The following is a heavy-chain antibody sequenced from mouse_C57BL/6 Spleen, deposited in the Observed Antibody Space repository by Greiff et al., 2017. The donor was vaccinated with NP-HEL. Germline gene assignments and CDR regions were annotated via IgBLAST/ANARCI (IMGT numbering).Heavy chain of an antibody. CDR2: ISSGGSYT. CDR3: ARHESLLTGTEYFDY. J-gene: IGHJ2*01. Sequence: EVQLVESGGDLVKPGGSLKLSCAASGFTFSSYGMSWVRQTPDKRLEWVATISSGGSYTYYLDSVKGRFTISRDNAKNTLYLQMSSLKSEDTAMYYCARHESLLTGTEYFDYWGQGTTLTVSS. CDR1: GFTFSSYG. D-gene: IGHD4-1*01. V-gene: IGHV5-6*01.